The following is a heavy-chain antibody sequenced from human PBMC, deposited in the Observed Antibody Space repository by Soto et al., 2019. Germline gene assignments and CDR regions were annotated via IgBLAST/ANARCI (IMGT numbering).Heavy chain of an antibody. CDR2: INHSGST. Sequence: QVQLQQWGAGLLKPSETLSLTCAVYGGSFSGYYWSWIRQPPGKGLEWIGEINHSGSTNYNPSLKSRVTISVDTSKNQCSLKKSSVTAAATAVYYCARLNTERDYYGAGSYYPQKKYYYYYYMDVWGKGTTVTVSS. V-gene: IGHV4-34*01. J-gene: IGHJ6*03. D-gene: IGHD3-10*01. CDR1: GGSFSGYY. CDR3: ARLNTERDYYGAGSYYPQKKYYYYYYMDV.